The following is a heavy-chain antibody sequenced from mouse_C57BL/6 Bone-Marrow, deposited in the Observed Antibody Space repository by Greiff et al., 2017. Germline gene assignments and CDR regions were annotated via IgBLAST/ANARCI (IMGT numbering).Heavy chain of an antibody. V-gene: IGHV8-8*01. CDR1: GFSLSTFGMG. CDR3: ARGTYYYDSSRFDY. D-gene: IGHD1-1*01. CDR2: IWWDDDK. J-gene: IGHJ2*01. Sequence: QVTLKVSGPGLLQPSQTLSLTCSFSGFSLSTFGMGVGWIRQPSGLGLVWLAHIWWDDDKYYKPARKSRLTISQDTSNTQVFLKIANVDTADTATYYCARGTYYYDSSRFDYWGQGTTLTVSS.